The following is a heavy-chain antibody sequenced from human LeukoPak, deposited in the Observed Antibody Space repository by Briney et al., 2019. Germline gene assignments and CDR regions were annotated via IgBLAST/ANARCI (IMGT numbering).Heavy chain of an antibody. CDR3: ARDYGSGSYGDDP. D-gene: IGHD3-10*01. J-gene: IGHJ5*02. CDR2: INPNSGGT. Sequence: ASVKVSCKASGYTFTGYYMHWVRQAPGQGLEWMGWINPNSGGTNYAQKFQGRVTMTRDTSISTTYMELSRLRSDDTAVYYCARDYGSGSYGDDPWGQGTLVTVSS. V-gene: IGHV1-2*02. CDR1: GYTFTGYY.